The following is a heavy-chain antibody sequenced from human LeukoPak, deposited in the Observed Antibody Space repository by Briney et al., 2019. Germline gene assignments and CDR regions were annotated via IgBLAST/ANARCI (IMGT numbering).Heavy chain of an antibody. CDR2: MNPNSGNT. Sequence: ASVKVSCTASGYTFTSHDINWVRQATGQRLEWMGWMNPNSGNTGYAQKFQGRVTMTRDTSISTAYMELSRLRSDDTAVYYCAREGHYEFYYMDVWGKGTTVTISS. D-gene: IGHD3-3*01. CDR1: GYTFTSHD. CDR3: AREGHYEFYYMDV. V-gene: IGHV1-8*01. J-gene: IGHJ6*03.